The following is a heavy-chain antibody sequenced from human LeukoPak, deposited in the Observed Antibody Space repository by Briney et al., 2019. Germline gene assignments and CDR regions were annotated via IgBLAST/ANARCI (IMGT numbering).Heavy chain of an antibody. V-gene: IGHV1-2*02. CDR3: ARDKYCSGGSCYSNFDY. CDR1: GYTFTGYY. Sequence: GASVKVSCKASGYTFTGYYMHWVRQAPGQGLEWMGWINPNSGGTNYAQKFQGRVTMTRDTSVSTAYMELSRLRSDDTAVYYCARDKYCSGGSCYSNFDYWGQGTLVTVSS. J-gene: IGHJ4*02. D-gene: IGHD2-15*01. CDR2: INPNSGGT.